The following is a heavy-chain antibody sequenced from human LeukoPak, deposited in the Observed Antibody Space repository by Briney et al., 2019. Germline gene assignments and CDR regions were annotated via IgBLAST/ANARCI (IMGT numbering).Heavy chain of an antibody. D-gene: IGHD2-15*01. J-gene: IGHJ4*02. Sequence: GGSLRLSCAASGFTFSSYSMNWVRQAPGKGLEWVSSISSSSSYIYYADSVKGRFTISRDNAKNSLYLQMNSLRAEDTAVYHCARLGYCSGGSCPDYWGQGTLVTVSS. CDR2: ISSSSSYI. CDR1: GFTFSSYS. V-gene: IGHV3-21*01. CDR3: ARLGYCSGGSCPDY.